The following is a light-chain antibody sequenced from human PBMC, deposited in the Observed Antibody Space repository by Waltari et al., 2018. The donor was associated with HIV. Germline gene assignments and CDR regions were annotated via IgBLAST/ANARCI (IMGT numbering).Light chain of an antibody. Sequence: DIVMTQSPDSLVVSLGARATIKCKSSQSVLHTSNSKNFLAWYQQKSGQAPRLIIYWASTRESGVPARVSGSGSGTKFTLTINNLQSEDVAVYYCQQYHVTPPTFGQGT. J-gene: IGKJ1*01. V-gene: IGKV4-1*01. CDR2: WAS. CDR1: QSVLHTSNSKNF. CDR3: QQYHVTPPT.